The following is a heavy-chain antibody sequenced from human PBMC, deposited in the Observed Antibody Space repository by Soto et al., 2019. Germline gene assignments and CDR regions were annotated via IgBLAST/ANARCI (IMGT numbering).Heavy chain of an antibody. J-gene: IGHJ5*02. CDR1: GDSVSSNIRY. Sequence: QVQLQESAPGLVKPSETLSLTCTVSGDSVSSNIRYWSWIRQPPGKGLEWIGYTDYAGTTSYSVSLKSRVSVSVDTSNNKFSLKRTSITAADTAVCSCARAHMTDYINGVVASNWFDPWGRGTLVTVSP. D-gene: IGHD3-9*01. CDR3: ARAHMTDYINGVVASNWFDP. V-gene: IGHV4-61*01. CDR2: TDYAGTT.